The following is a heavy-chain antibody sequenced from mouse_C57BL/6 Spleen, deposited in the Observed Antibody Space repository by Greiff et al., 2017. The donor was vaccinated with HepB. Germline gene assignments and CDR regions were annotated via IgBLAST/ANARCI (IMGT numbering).Heavy chain of an antibody. V-gene: IGHV1-50*01. J-gene: IGHJ1*03. D-gene: IGHD1-1*01. Sequence: QVQLQQPGAELVKPGASVKLSCKASGYTFTSYWMQWVKQRPGQGLEWIGEIDPSDSYTNYNQKFKGQATLTVDTSSSTAYMQLSSLTSEDSAVYYCAREYYGSSRGYFDVWGTGTTVTVSS. CDR1: GYTFTSYW. CDR3: AREYYGSSRGYFDV. CDR2: IDPSDSYT.